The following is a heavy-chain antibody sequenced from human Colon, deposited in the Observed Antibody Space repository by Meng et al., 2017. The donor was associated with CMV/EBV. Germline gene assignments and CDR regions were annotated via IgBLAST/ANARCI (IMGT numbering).Heavy chain of an antibody. CDR3: ASSSNYGGYFDY. CDR2: VNREGSNT. V-gene: IGHV3-74*01. CDR1: GFIFSDYW. J-gene: IGHJ4*02. D-gene: IGHD4-11*01. Sequence: GESLKISCATSGFIFSDYWMHWVRQVPGKGLVWVSSVNREGSNTNYADSVKGRFTISRDNAKNSLYLQMNSLRAEDTAVYYCASSSNYGGYFDYWGQGTLSPSPQ.